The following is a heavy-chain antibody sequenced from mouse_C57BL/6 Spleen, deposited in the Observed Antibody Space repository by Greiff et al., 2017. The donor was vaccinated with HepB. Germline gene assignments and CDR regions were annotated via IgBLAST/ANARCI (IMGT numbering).Heavy chain of an antibody. V-gene: IGHV1-26*01. CDR1: GYTFTDYY. D-gene: IGHD5-1*01. J-gene: IGHJ2*01. Sequence: VQLQQSGPELVKPGASVKISCKASGYTFTDYYMNWVKQSHGKSLEWIGDSNPNNGGTSYNQKFKGKATLTVDKSSSTAYMELRSLTSEDSAVYYCARSQYHQHFDYWGQGTTRTVSS. CDR3: ARSQYHQHFDY. CDR2: SNPNNGGT.